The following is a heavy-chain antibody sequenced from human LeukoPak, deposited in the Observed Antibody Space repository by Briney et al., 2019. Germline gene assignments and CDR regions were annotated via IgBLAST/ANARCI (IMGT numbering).Heavy chain of an antibody. CDR1: GFTFSSYS. V-gene: IGHV3-21*01. J-gene: IGHJ4*02. D-gene: IGHD3-16*02. Sequence: GGSLRLSCAASGFTFSSYSMNWVRQAPGKGLEWVSSISSSSSYIYYADSVKGRLTISRDNAKNSLYLQMNSLRAEDTAVYYCARVGDYVWGSYRSTTFDYWGQGTLVTVSS. CDR3: ARVGDYVWGSYRSTTFDY. CDR2: ISSSSSYI.